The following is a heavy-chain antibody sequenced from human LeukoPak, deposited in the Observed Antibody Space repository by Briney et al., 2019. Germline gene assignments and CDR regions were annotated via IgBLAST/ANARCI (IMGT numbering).Heavy chain of an antibody. D-gene: IGHD2-15*01. CDR3: AREYCSGGSCYYYYYMDV. V-gene: IGHV4-4*07. J-gene: IGHJ6*03. CDR1: GGSISSYY. Sequence: KPSETLSLTCTVSGGSISSYYWSWIRQPAGKGLEWIGRIYTSGSTNYNPSLKSRVTMSVDTSKNQFSLKLSSVTAADTAVYYCAREYCSGGSCYYYYYMDVWGKGTTVTVSS. CDR2: IYTSGST.